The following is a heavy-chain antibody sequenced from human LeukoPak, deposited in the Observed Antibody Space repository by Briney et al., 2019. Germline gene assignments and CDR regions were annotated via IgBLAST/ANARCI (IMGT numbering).Heavy chain of an antibody. D-gene: IGHD6-13*01. CDR1: GYSFTSYW. J-gene: IGHJ4*02. Sequence: GESLKISCKGSGYSFTSYWIGWVRQMPGKGLEWMGIIYPGDSDTRYSPSFQGQVTISADKSISTAYLQWSGLKASDTAMYYCASSVGGAAAGTYYFDYWGQGTLVTVSS. V-gene: IGHV5-51*01. CDR3: ASSVGGAAAGTYYFDY. CDR2: IYPGDSDT.